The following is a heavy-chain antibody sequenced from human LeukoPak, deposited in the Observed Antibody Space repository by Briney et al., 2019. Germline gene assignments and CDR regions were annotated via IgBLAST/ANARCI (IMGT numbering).Heavy chain of an antibody. CDR2: ISGGST. Sequence: GGSLRLSCAASGFTVSCNEMSWVRQAPGKGLEWVSSISGGSTYYADSVKGRSTISRDNSKNTLYLQMNSLRAEDTAVYYCARGGAADYWGQGTLVTVSS. D-gene: IGHD6-13*01. V-gene: IGHV3-38-3*01. J-gene: IGHJ4*02. CDR1: GFTVSCNE. CDR3: ARGGAADY.